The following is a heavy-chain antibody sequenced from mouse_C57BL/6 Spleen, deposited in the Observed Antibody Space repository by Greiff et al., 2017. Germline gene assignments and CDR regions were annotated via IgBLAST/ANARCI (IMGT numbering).Heavy chain of an antibody. V-gene: IGHV10-1*01. J-gene: IGHJ4*01. CDR3: VRQGGSAMDY. Sequence: EVMLVESGGGLVQPKGSLKLSCAASGFSFNTYAMNWVRQAPGKGLEWVARIRSKSNNYATYYADSVKDRFTISRDDSESMLYLQMNNLKTEDTAMYYCVRQGGSAMDYWGQGTSVTVSS. CDR1: GFSFNTYA. D-gene: IGHD1-1*01. CDR2: IRSKSNNYAT.